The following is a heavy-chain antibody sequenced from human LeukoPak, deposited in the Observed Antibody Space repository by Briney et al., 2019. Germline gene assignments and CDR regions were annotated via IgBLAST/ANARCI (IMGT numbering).Heavy chain of an antibody. CDR3: ARNLIPEQLVLNF. CDR1: GYSISSGYY. V-gene: IGHV4-61*01. J-gene: IGHJ4*02. D-gene: IGHD6-13*01. CDR2: IYYTGST. Sequence: SETLSLTCTVSGYSISSGYYWNWIRKAPGKGLEWIGYIYYTGSTNKNPSLKSRVTMPVDTSKNQFSLNLKSVTPEDTAVYYCARNLIPEQLVLNFWGQGILVTVSS.